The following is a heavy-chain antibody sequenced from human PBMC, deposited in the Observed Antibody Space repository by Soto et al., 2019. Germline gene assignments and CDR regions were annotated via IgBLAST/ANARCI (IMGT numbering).Heavy chain of an antibody. D-gene: IGHD3-22*01. V-gene: IGHV3-7*03. CDR1: GFTFSSYW. CDR2: IKQDGSEK. Sequence: PGGSLRLSCAASGFTFSSYWMSWVRQAPGKGLEWVANIKQDGSEKYYVDSVKGRFTISRDNAKNSLYLQMNSLRAEDTAVYYCARGHTYYYDSSGYYPWGQGTLVTVSS. J-gene: IGHJ5*02. CDR3: ARGHTYYYDSSGYYP.